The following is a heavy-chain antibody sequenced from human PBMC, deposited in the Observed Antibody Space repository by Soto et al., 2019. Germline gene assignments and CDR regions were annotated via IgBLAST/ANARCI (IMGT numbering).Heavy chain of an antibody. Sequence: QVQLVQSGAEVKKPGASVKVSCKASGGTFSRYTFTWVRQAPGQGLECMGRIIPIVDIPNYAQNFQGRVTITADKSTSTAYMELSRLTSDDTAVYYCASHFTGVLVLGTTPPGGDNYGWDVWGQGTTVSVS. CDR2: IIPIVDIP. V-gene: IGHV1-69*02. CDR3: ASHFTGVLVLGTTPPGGDNYGWDV. D-gene: IGHD2-15*01. J-gene: IGHJ6*02. CDR1: GGTFSRYT.